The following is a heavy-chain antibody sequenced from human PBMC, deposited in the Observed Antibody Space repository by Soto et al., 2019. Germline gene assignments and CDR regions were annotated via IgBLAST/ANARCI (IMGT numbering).Heavy chain of an antibody. Sequence: QVQLVQSGAEVKKPGASVKVSCKASGYTFTGYYMHWVRQAPGQGLEWMGWINPNSGGTNYAQKFQGRVTMTRDTSISTAYMELSRLRSDDTAVYYCARGAMGTAMVGGDYYYGMDVWGQGTTVTVSS. CDR2: INPNSGGT. CDR1: GYTFTGYY. CDR3: ARGAMGTAMVGGDYYYGMDV. D-gene: IGHD5-18*01. J-gene: IGHJ6*02. V-gene: IGHV1-2*02.